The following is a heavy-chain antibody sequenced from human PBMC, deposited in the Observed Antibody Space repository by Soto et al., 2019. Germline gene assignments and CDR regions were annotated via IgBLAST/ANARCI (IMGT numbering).Heavy chain of an antibody. CDR2: IWYDGSNK. CDR1: GFTFSSYG. Sequence: GGSLRLSCAASGFTFSSYGMHWVRQAPGKGLEWVAVIWYDGSNKYYADSVKGRFTISRDNSKNTLYLQMNSLRAEDTAVYYCARDRYSSSWYPIYYYYYYYMDVWGKGTTVTVSS. D-gene: IGHD6-13*01. CDR3: ARDRYSSSWYPIYYYYYYYMDV. V-gene: IGHV3-33*01. J-gene: IGHJ6*03.